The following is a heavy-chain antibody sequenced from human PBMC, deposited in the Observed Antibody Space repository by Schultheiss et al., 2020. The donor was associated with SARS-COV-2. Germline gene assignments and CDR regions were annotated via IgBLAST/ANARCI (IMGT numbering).Heavy chain of an antibody. CDR2: INQSVGT. V-gene: IGHV4-34*01. D-gene: IGHD2/OR15-2a*01. Sequence: SQTLSLTCAIYGGSFSGYYWSWIRQPPGKGLEWIGEINQSVGTSYNPSLKSRVTISADTSKNEFSLRLSSVTAADTAVYYCARDGAGFYYFDYWGQGAPVTVSS. CDR1: GGSFSGYY. CDR3: ARDGAGFYYFDY. J-gene: IGHJ4*02.